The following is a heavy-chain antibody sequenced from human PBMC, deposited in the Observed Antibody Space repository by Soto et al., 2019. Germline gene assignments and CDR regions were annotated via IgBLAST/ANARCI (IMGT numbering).Heavy chain of an antibody. D-gene: IGHD3-3*01. J-gene: IGHJ5*02. CDR2: INPNSGGT. Sequence: GASVKVSCKASGYIFTGYYMHWVRQAPGQGLEWMGWINPNSGGTNYAQKFQGRVTMTRDTSISTAYMELSRLRSDDTAVYYCARDGVLLRFLEWLPPPNWFDPWGQGTLVTVSS. V-gene: IGHV1-2*02. CDR3: ARDGVLLRFLEWLPPPNWFDP. CDR1: GYIFTGYY.